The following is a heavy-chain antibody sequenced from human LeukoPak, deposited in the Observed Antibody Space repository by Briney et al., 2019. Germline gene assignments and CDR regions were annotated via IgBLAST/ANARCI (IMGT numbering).Heavy chain of an antibody. CDR1: GYTFTSNG. CDR3: ASTVDYSSSPVGLDY. Sequence: ASVKVSCKASGYTFTSNGISWVRQAPGQGLEWMGRISAYNDNTNFAQKFQGRVTMTTDTSTSTAYMELRSLRSEDTAVYYCASTVDYSSSPVGLDYWGQGTLVTVSS. D-gene: IGHD6-6*01. CDR2: ISAYNDNT. J-gene: IGHJ4*02. V-gene: IGHV1-18*01.